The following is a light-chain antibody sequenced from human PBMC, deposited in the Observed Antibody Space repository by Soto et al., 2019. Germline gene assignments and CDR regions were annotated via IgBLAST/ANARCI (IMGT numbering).Light chain of an antibody. CDR1: QSISHW. V-gene: IGKV1-5*01. CDR2: EAS. Sequence: DIQMTQSPSTLSASVGDRVTITCRASQSISHWLAWYQQKPGKAPKVLISEASTLQSGVPLRFSGSGFGTEFTLTISSLQPDDFATYYCQQYSSHFGGGTKVDIK. CDR3: QQYSSH. J-gene: IGKJ4*01.